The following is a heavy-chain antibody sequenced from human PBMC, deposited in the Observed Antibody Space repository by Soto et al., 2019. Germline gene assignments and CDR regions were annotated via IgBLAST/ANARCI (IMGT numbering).Heavy chain of an antibody. CDR1: GFTFISYG. D-gene: IGHD6-13*01. J-gene: IGHJ4*02. CDR3: VAGQYFFDY. Sequence: GGSLRLSCAASGFTFISYGMQWVRQAPCKGLEWVAVISYDGSNKYYADSVKDRFTISRDNSKSTLYLQMNSLRADDTAVYYCVAGQYFFDYCGQGTLVTVSS. V-gene: IGHV3-30*03. CDR2: ISYDGSNK.